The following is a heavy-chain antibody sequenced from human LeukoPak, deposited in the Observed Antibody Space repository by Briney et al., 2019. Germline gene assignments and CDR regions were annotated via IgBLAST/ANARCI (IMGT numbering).Heavy chain of an antibody. CDR3: ARDRSGIAEYYFDY. D-gene: IGHD6-13*01. CDR2: IIPIFGTA. J-gene: IGHJ4*02. V-gene: IGHV1-69*13. Sequence: EASVKVSCKASGYTFTSYGISWVRQAPGQGLEWMGGIIPIFGTANYAQKFQGRVMITADESTSTAYMELSSLRSEDTAVYYCARDRSGIAEYYFDYWGQGTLVTVSS. CDR1: GYTFTSYG.